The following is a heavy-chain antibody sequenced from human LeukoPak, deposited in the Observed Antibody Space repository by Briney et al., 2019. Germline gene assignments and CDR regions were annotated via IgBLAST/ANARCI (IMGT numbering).Heavy chain of an antibody. CDR2: INPNSGVT. D-gene: IGHD3-22*01. CDR1: GYTFTDDY. CDR3: ARDRSPYYYDSSGLFPGDY. J-gene: IGHJ4*02. Sequence: ASVKVSCKASGYTFTDDYVHWVRQAPGQGLEWMGWINPNSGVTNYAQKFQGRVTMTRDMSISTAYMELSRLRSDDTAVYYCARDRSPYYYDSSGLFPGDYWGQGTLVTVSS. V-gene: IGHV1-2*02.